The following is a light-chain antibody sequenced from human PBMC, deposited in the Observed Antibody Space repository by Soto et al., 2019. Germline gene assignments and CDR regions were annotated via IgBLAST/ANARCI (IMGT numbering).Light chain of an antibody. CDR1: QSISSY. CDR3: HQSYSTLIT. CDR2: AAS. V-gene: IGKV1-39*01. Sequence: SQSPSSLSASVGEKIIITCRASQSISSYLNWYQQKPGKAPKLLIYAASSLQSGVPSRFSGSGSGTDFTLTISSLQPEDFATYYCHQSYSTLITFGQGTRLEIK. J-gene: IGKJ5*01.